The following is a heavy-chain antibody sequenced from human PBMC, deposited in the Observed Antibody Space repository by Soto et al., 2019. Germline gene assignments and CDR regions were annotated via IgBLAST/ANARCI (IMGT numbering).Heavy chain of an antibody. V-gene: IGHV3-48*03. CDR3: ARGGIRAWYSY. J-gene: IGHJ4*02. D-gene: IGHD2-21*02. CDR2: VSNSGSTI. CDR1: GFTFSSYE. Sequence: GGSLRLSCTASGFTFSSYEMNWVRQFPGKGLEWISYVSNSGSTIYYADSVKGRFTISRDNALSSLYLQMSGLRAEDTAVYYCARGGIRAWYSYWGRGTLVTVSS.